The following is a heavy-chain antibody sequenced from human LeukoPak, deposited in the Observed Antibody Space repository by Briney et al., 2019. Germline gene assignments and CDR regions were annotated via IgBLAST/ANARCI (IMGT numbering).Heavy chain of an antibody. V-gene: IGHV1-8*01. CDR2: MNPNSGNT. D-gene: IGHD3-9*01. CDR3: ARDILTGYYTGNWFDP. CDR1: GYTFTSYD. J-gene: IGHJ5*02. Sequence: VSVKVFCKASGYTFTSYDINWVRQATGQGLEWMGWMNPNSGNTGYAQKFQGRVTMTRNTSISTAYMELRSLRSDDTAVYYCARDILTGYYTGNWFDPWGQGTLVTVSS.